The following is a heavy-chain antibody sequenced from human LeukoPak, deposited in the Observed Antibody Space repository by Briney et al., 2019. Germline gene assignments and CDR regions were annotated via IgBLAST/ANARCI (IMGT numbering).Heavy chain of an antibody. V-gene: IGHV1-18*04. J-gene: IGHJ4*02. Sequence: ASVKVSCKASGYTFSNYDISWVRQAPGLGLEWMGWTSYNGNTNYAQKFQDRVTMTTDTSTTTAYMELRSLESDDTAVYYCARHSGSGWQALGYWGQGTLVTVSS. CDR1: GYTFSNYD. CDR3: ARHSGSGWQALGY. CDR2: TSYNGNT. D-gene: IGHD6-19*01.